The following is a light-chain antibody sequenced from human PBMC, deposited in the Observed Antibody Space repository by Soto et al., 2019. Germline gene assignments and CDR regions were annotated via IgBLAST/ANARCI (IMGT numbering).Light chain of an antibody. J-gene: IGLJ1*01. V-gene: IGLV4-69*01. CDR3: QTWGNGIHYV. CDR1: SGHSSYA. CDR2: LNSDGSH. Sequence: QLVLTQSPSASASLGASVKLTCTLSSGHSSYAIAWHQQQPEKGPRYLMKLNSDGSHSKGDGIPDRFSGSSSGAERYLTISGLQSEDEADYCCQTWGNGIHYVFGTGTKVTVL.